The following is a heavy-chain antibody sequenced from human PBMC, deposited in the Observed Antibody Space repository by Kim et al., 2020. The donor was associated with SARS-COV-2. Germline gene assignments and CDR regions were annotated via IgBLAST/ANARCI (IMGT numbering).Heavy chain of an antibody. Sequence: SETLSLTCTVSGGSVSSGSYYWSWIRQPPGKGLEWIGYIYYSGSTNYNPSLKSRVTISVDTSKNQFSLKLSSVTAADTAVYYCARGRSERIGVVLDNWFDPWGQGTLVTVSS. J-gene: IGHJ5*02. D-gene: IGHD3-3*01. V-gene: IGHV4-61*01. CDR3: ARGRSERIGVVLDNWFDP. CDR1: GGSVSSGSYY. CDR2: IYYSGST.